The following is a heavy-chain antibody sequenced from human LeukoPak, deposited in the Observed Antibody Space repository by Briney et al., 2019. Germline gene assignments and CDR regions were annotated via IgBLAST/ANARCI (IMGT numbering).Heavy chain of an antibody. Sequence: GGSLRLSCAASGFTFDDYAMHWVRQAPGKGLEWVSLISGDGGGTYFAASVRGRFTIPRDNSKNSLYLQMNSLRSEDSALYYCARDISLRDIAVAFDYWGQGTLVTVSS. D-gene: IGHD6-19*01. CDR1: GFTFDDYA. V-gene: IGHV3-43*02. CDR3: ARDISLRDIAVAFDY. CDR2: ISGDGGGT. J-gene: IGHJ4*02.